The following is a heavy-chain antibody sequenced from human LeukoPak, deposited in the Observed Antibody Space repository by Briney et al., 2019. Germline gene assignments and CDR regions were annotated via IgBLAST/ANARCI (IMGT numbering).Heavy chain of an antibody. V-gene: IGHV3-48*02. Sequence: PGGSLRLSCAASGFSLSTYSMNWVRQAPGKGLEWVSYISGSSRTIYYADTVKGRFTISRDNAHNTLDLQMNSLRDEDTAVYYCAREGNYGYNWFDPWGQGALVTVSS. J-gene: IGHJ5*02. D-gene: IGHD3-10*01. CDR1: GFSLSTYS. CDR3: AREGNYGYNWFDP. CDR2: ISGSSRTI.